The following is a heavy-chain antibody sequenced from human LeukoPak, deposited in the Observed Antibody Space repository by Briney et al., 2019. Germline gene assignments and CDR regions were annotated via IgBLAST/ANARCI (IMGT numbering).Heavy chain of an antibody. CDR1: GGSISSYY. CDR3: ARGPGELFDY. CDR2: IYYSGST. J-gene: IGHJ4*02. Sequence: PSETLSLTCTVSGGSISSYYWSWIRQPPGKGLEWIGYIYYSGSTSYNPSLKSRVTISVDTSKTQFSLKLSSVTAADTAVYYCARGPGELFDYWGQGTLVTVSS. D-gene: IGHD1-7*01. V-gene: IGHV4-59*01.